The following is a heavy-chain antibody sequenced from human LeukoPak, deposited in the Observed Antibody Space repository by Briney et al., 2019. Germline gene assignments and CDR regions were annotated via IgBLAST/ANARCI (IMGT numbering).Heavy chain of an antibody. CDR1: GFTFNSYG. Sequence: GGSLRLSCAASGFTFNSYGMHWVRQAPGKGLEWVAVISYDGSNKYYADSVKGRFAISRDNSKNTVHVQMNSLRAEDTAVYYCAKKGESLDYYYMDVWGQGTTVTVSS. J-gene: IGHJ6*02. V-gene: IGHV3-30*18. CDR3: AKKGESLDYYYMDV. D-gene: IGHD3-10*01. CDR2: ISYDGSNK.